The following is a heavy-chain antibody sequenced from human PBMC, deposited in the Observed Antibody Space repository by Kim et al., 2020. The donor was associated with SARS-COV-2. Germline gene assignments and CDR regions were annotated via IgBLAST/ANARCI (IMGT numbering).Heavy chain of an antibody. J-gene: IGHJ4*01. V-gene: IGHV3-21*01. Sequence: GWSLRLSCAASVFTFSHYPMNWVRQAPGKGLEWISSIGSSRSPIYYADSVKGRFTISRDNAKNSLYLQMNSLRAEDTAVYYCARDAYSSSSIFDFDSWG. CDR1: VFTFSHYP. CDR3: ARDAYSSSSIFDFDS. D-gene: IGHD6-6*01. CDR2: IGSSRSPI.